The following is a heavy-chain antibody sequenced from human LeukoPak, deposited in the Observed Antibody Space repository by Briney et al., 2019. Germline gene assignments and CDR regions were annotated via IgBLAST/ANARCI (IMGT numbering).Heavy chain of an antibody. CDR1: GFTFSSYD. J-gene: IGHJ4*02. Sequence: PGGSLRLSCAASGFTFSSYDMHWVRQPTGKGLEWVSAIGAAGDPYYPGSVKGRFTITRENAKNSLYLQMSSLRAGDTAVYYCARALSSGWYVFDYWGQGTLVTVSS. D-gene: IGHD6-19*01. CDR2: IGAAGDP. CDR3: ARALSSGWYVFDY. V-gene: IGHV3-13*05.